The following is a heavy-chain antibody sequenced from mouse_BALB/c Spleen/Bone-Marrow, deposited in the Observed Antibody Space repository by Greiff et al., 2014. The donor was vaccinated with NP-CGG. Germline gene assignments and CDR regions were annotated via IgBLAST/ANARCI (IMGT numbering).Heavy chain of an antibody. V-gene: IGHV14-3*02. Sequence: EVKLQESGAALVKPGASVKLSCTASGFNIKDAYVHWVKQRPEQGLEWIGRIDPANGNTKYDPKFQGKATITADTSSNTAYLQLSSLTSEDTAVYYCANYYYGSHFDYWGQGTTLTVSS. CDR2: IDPANGNT. CDR1: GFNIKDAY. CDR3: ANYYYGSHFDY. J-gene: IGHJ2*01. D-gene: IGHD1-1*01.